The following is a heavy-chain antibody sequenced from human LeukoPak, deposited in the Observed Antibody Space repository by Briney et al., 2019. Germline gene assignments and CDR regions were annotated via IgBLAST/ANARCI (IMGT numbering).Heavy chain of an antibody. CDR2: VFHTGNT. CDR3: ARATVTYDFWSGYPSYFDS. CDR1: GGSINSDY. Sequence: SETLSLTRIVSGGSINSDYWIWIRQPPGKGPEWIGNVFHTGNTNYSPCLRSRVTISLDTSKNQFSLSLRSVTAADTAVYYCARATVTYDFWSGYPSYFDSWGQGTLVTVSS. J-gene: IGHJ4*02. D-gene: IGHD3-3*01. V-gene: IGHV4-59*01.